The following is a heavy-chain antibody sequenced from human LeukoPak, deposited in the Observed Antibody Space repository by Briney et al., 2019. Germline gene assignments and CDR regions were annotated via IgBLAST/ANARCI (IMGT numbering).Heavy chain of an antibody. CDR2: IKQDGSEK. CDR3: ARAHDYGDYRGAYFDY. Sequence: GGSLRLSCAASGFTFSSYWMTWVRQAPGKGLEWVANIKQDGSEKYYVDSVKGRFTISRDNAKNSLYLQMNSLRAEDTAVYYCARAHDYGDYRGAYFDYWGQGTLVTVSS. V-gene: IGHV3-7*01. J-gene: IGHJ4*02. D-gene: IGHD4-17*01. CDR1: GFTFSSYW.